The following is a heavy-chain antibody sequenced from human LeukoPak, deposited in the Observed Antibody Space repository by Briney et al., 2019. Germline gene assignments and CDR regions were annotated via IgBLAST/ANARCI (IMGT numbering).Heavy chain of an antibody. J-gene: IGHJ5*02. CDR2: LYYGGDT. CDR1: VFSVSDND. CDR3: SGSYHGIPS. V-gene: IGHV3-66*01. D-gene: IGHD3-10*01. Sequence: GGSLRLSCAASVFSVSDNDMSWVRQAPGRGLEWVSVLYYGGDTHYADSVKGRFTISRDNSKHTLYLQMNYLRAEDTAVYYCSGSYHGIPSWGQRTLVTVSS.